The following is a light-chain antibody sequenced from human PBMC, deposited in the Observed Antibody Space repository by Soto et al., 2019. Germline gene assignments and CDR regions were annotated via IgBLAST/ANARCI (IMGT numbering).Light chain of an antibody. CDR1: QKINSF. Sequence: EIVLTQSPVTLSLAPGERATLSCRASQKINSFLAWYQQRPGQAPRLLIYDASTRATGIPARFNGRGSVTDFTLTISSLAPEDSAVYYCQHRNTWPLTFGGGTKVEIK. CDR2: DAS. V-gene: IGKV3-11*01. J-gene: IGKJ4*01. CDR3: QHRNTWPLT.